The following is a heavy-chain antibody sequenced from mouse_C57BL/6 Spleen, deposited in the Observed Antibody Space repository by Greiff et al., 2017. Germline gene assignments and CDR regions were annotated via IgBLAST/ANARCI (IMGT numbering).Heavy chain of an antibody. CDR1: GYTFTSYW. CDR3: AIEWYITPPWDY. J-gene: IGHJ2*01. Sequence: VQLQQPGAELVKPGASVKVSCKASGYTFTSYWMHWVKQRPGQGLEWIGRINPSDSDTNYNQKFKGKATLTVDKSSSTAYLQLSSLTSEDSAVYSCAIEWYITPPWDYWGQGTTLTVSS. D-gene: IGHD1-1*01. V-gene: IGHV1-74*01. CDR2: INPSDSDT.